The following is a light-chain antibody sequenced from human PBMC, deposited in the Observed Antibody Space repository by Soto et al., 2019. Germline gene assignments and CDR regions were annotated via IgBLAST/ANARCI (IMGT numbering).Light chain of an antibody. CDR3: QSYDSSLSGVV. Sequence: QAVVTQPPSVSGAPGQRVTISCTGSSSNIGAGYDVQWYQQLPGTAPKVLIYGTSNRPSGVPDRFSGSKSGTSASLAITGLQAEDEADYYCQSYDSSLSGVVFGGGTKLTVL. CDR2: GTS. J-gene: IGLJ2*01. CDR1: SSNIGAGYD. V-gene: IGLV1-40*01.